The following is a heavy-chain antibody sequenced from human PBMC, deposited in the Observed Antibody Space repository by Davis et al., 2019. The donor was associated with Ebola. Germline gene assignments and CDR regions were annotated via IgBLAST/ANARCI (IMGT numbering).Heavy chain of an antibody. V-gene: IGHV3-7*03. D-gene: IGHD3-3*01. CDR3: AKETIFGVDGAFDI. CDR1: GFTFSSYW. CDR2: IKQDGSEK. Sequence: GESLKISCAASGFTFSSYWMSWVRQAPGKGLEWVANIKQDGSEKYYVDSVKGRFTISRDNAKNSLYLQMNSLRAEDTALYYCAKETIFGVDGAFDIWGQGTMVTVSS. J-gene: IGHJ3*02.